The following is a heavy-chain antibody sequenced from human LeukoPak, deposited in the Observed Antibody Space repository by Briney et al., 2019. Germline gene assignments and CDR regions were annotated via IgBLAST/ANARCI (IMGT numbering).Heavy chain of an antibody. V-gene: IGHV1-46*01. J-gene: IGHJ2*01. CDR2: INPSGGST. CDR1: GYTFISYY. D-gene: IGHD3-22*01. Sequence: ASAKVSCKASGYTFISYYMHWVRQALGQGLEWMGIINPSGGSTSYAQKFQGRVTMTRDTSTSTVYMELSSLRSEDTAVYYCARDSYDSSGYYDFRAWYFDLWGRGTLVTVSS. CDR3: ARDSYDSSGYYDFRAWYFDL.